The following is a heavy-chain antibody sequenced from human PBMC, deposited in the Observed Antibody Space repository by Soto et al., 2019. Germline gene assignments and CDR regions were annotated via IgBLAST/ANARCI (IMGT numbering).Heavy chain of an antibody. Sequence: QVQLVESGGGVVQPGRSLRLSCAASGFTFSSYAMHWVRQAPGKGLEWVAVISYDGSNKYYADSVKGRFTISRDNSKNTLYLQMNSLRAEDTAVYYCARSYWGGKQLTITGDFDYWGQGTLVTVSS. CDR3: ARSYWGGKQLTITGDFDY. J-gene: IGHJ4*02. CDR1: GFTFSSYA. V-gene: IGHV3-30-3*01. D-gene: IGHD6-6*01. CDR2: ISYDGSNK.